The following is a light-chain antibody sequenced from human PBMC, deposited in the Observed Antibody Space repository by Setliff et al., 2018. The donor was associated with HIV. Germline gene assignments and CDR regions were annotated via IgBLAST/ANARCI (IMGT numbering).Light chain of an antibody. CDR2: DNN. Sequence: QSVLTQPPSVSGAPGQRVTISCTGSSSNIGTGYDVHWYQQLPGPAPKLLIHDNNNRPSGVPDRFSGSKSGTSASLAITGLQAEDEADYYCQSYDSSLSGFVVGSGTKV. CDR1: SSNIGTGYD. V-gene: IGLV1-40*01. J-gene: IGLJ1*01. CDR3: QSYDSSLSGFV.